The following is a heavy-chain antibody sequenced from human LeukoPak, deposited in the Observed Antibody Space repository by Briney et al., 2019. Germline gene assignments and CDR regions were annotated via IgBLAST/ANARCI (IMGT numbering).Heavy chain of an antibody. CDR3: ARSPGSMTPVTYFDY. CDR2: IKQDGSKT. D-gene: IGHD4-17*01. V-gene: IGHV3-7*01. J-gene: IGHJ4*02. Sequence: GGSLRLSCAASGFTFSSYWMSWVRQAPGKGREWVANIKQDGSKTYYVDSVKGRFTISRDSAKSPLYLQMNSLRVEDTAVYYCARSPGSMTPVTYFDYWGQGTLDTVSA. CDR1: GFTFSSYW.